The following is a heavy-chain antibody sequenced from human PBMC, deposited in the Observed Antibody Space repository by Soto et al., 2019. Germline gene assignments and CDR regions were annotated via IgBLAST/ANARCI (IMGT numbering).Heavy chain of an antibody. CDR1: GYTITGYY. J-gene: IGHJ6*02. D-gene: IGHD1-26*01. Sequence: ASVKVCCKASGYTITGYYLHWVRQAPGQGLEWMGWINPNSGGTNYAQKFQGRVTRTRDTSNSTAHMELSRLRSDDTAVYYCATTGSGSYVDYYYYGMDVWGQGTTVTVSS. CDR3: ATTGSGSYVDYYYYGMDV. CDR2: INPNSGGT. V-gene: IGHV1-2*02.